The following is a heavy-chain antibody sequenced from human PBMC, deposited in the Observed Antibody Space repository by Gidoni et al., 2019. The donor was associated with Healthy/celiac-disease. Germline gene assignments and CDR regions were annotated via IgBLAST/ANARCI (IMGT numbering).Heavy chain of an antibody. J-gene: IGHJ2*01. D-gene: IGHD4-17*01. Sequence: EVQLVESGGGLVKPGGSLRLSCAASGFTFTSYSMNWVRQAPGKGLELVSSISSSSSYIYYADSVKGRFTISRDNAKNSLYLQMNSLRAEDTAVYYCARDDPTVVTSLWYFDLWGRGTLVTVSS. V-gene: IGHV3-21*01. CDR2: ISSSSSYI. CDR3: ARDDPTVVTSLWYFDL. CDR1: GFTFTSYS.